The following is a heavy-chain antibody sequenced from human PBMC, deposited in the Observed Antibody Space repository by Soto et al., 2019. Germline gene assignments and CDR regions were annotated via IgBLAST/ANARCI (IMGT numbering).Heavy chain of an antibody. J-gene: IGHJ4*02. CDR1: GGSNSSGDYY. D-gene: IGHD4-17*01. CDR3: ARDNDYGDYEHYFDY. Sequence: QVQLQESGPGLGKPSQTLSLTWTVSGGSNSSGDYYWSWISQPPGKGLEWIGYIYYSGSTYYNPSLKSRVIISVDTSKNQFSLKLSSVTAADTAVYYCARDNDYGDYEHYFDYWGQGTLVTVSS. V-gene: IGHV4-30-4*01. CDR2: IYYSGST.